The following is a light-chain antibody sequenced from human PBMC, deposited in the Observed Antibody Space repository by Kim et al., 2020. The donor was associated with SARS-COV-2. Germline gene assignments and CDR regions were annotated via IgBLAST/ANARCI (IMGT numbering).Light chain of an antibody. CDR3: ATWDNSLNAWV. Sequence: GHRVTIPCSGTSSNIGINPVNCSQQHPRTAPKLLIYTTDQRPSGVPDRFSGSKAGTSASLAISRLQSEDEADYYCATWDNSLNAWVFGGGTKLTVL. V-gene: IGLV1-44*01. CDR1: SSNIGINP. J-gene: IGLJ3*02. CDR2: TTD.